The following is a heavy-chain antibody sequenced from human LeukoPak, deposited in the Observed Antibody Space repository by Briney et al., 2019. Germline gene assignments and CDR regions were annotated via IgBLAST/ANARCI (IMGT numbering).Heavy chain of an antibody. V-gene: IGHV1-2*02. CDR2: INPNSGGT. CDR1: GYTFTGYY. J-gene: IGHJ4*02. CDR3: ARARVSLAAVEAVDY. Sequence: ASVKVSRKASGYTFTGYYIHWVRQAPGQGLEWMGWINPNSGGTSYAQRFQGRVTMTRDTSIITAYLELNRLKSDDTAVYYCARARVSLAAVEAVDYWGQGTLVTVSS. D-gene: IGHD6-25*01.